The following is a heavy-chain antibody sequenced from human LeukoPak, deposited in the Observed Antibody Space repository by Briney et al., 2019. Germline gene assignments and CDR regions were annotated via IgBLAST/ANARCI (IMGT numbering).Heavy chain of an antibody. Sequence: GASVKVSCKASGYTFTNYYMHWVRQAPGQGLEWMGIINPSGGSTSYAQKFQGRVTMTRDTSTSTVYMELSSLRSEDTAVYYCAKDSYSSSWMIINYFDYWGQGTLVTVSS. V-gene: IGHV1-46*01. CDR2: INPSGGST. CDR1: GYTFTNYY. J-gene: IGHJ4*02. CDR3: AKDSYSSSWMIINYFDY. D-gene: IGHD6-13*01.